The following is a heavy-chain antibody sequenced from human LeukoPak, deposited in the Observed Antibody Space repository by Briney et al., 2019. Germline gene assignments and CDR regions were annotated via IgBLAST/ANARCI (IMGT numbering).Heavy chain of an antibody. CDR3: ARGVGHRGQEHSYVYYFDY. D-gene: IGHD5-18*01. J-gene: IGHJ4*02. CDR1: GYTFTSYY. V-gene: IGHV1-46*01. CDR2: INPSGGST. Sequence: GASVKVSCKASGYTFTSYYMHWVRQAPGQGLEWMGIINPSGGSTSYAQKFQGRVTMTRDMSTSTVYMELSSLRSEDTAVYYCARGVGHRGQEHSYVYYFDYWGQGPLVTVSS.